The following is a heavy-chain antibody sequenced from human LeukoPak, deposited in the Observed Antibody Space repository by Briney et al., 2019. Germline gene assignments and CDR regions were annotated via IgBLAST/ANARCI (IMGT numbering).Heavy chain of an antibody. CDR2: MYYNGNT. CDR3: ATIAPGTHAFDM. V-gene: IGHV4-39*02. Sequence: PSETLSLTCTVSGGSISSGSYYWGWIHQPPGKGLEWIWSMYYNGNTYYNPSLKSRVTISVDTSKNHFSLRLSSVTAADTAVYYCATIAPGTHAFDMWGQGTTVTVSP. CDR1: GGSISSGSYY. J-gene: IGHJ3*02. D-gene: IGHD2-21*01.